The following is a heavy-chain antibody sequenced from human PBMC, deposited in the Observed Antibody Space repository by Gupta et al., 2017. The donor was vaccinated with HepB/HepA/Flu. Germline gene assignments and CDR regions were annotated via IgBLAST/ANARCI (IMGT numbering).Heavy chain of an antibody. CDR1: GFTFSSYE. CDR2: ISSSGSTI. D-gene: IGHD5-18*01. J-gene: IGHJ4*02. CDR3: AVEDTAMVGVGDY. Sequence: EVQLVESGGGLVQPGGSLRLSCAASGFTFSSYEMNWVRQAPGKGLEWVSYISSSGSTIYYADSVKGRFTISRDNAKNSLYLQMNSLRAEDTAVYYCAVEDTAMVGVGDYWGQGTLVTVSS. V-gene: IGHV3-48*03.